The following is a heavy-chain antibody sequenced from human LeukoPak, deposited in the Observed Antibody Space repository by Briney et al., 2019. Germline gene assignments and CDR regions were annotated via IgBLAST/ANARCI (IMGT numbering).Heavy chain of an antibody. CDR2: ISSSGSTI. V-gene: IGHV3-48*03. CDR1: GFTFSSYE. CDR3: ARVYRSSSGLTLDY. Sequence: GGSLRLSCAASGFTFSSYEMNWVRQAPGKGLEWVSYISSSGSTIYYADSVKGRFTISRDNAKNSLYLQMNSLRAEDTAVYYCARVYRSSSGLTLDYWGQGTLVTVS. D-gene: IGHD6-6*01. J-gene: IGHJ4*02.